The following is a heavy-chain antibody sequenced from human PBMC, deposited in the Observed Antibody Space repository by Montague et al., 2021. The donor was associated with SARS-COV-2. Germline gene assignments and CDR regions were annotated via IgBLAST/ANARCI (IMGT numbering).Heavy chain of an antibody. CDR2: ISQGGNT. CDR1: GGSFSPYY. CDR3: ARLGDGIVPSPILGLGPYYSFYYMDV. D-gene: IGHD2-2*02. V-gene: IGHV4-34*01. J-gene: IGHJ6*03. Sequence: SETLSLTCAVSGGSFSPYYWRWVRQPPGKGLEWIGEISQGGNTKYNPSLQSRVSISLDTSRNQFSLKVSSVTAADTAIYYCARLGDGIVPSPILGLGPYYSFYYMDVWGKGTTVTVSS.